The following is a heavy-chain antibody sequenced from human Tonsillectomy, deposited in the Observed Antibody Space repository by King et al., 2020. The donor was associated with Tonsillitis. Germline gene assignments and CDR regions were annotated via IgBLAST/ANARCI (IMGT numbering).Heavy chain of an antibody. Sequence: QLQESGPGLVKPSETLSLTCTVSGGSISSYYWSWIRQPAGKGLEWIGRIYTSGSTNNNTSLKSRVTMSVDTSKNQFSLMLSSATAADTAVYYCARDFSSGWYAGAFDIWGQGTMVTVSS. CDR3: ARDFSSGWYAGAFDI. J-gene: IGHJ3*02. CDR1: GGSISSYY. D-gene: IGHD6-19*01. CDR2: IYTSGST. V-gene: IGHV4-4*07.